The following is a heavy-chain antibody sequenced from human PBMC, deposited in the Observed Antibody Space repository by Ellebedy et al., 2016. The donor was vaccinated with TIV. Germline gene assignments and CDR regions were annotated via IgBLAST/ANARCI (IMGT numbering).Heavy chain of an antibody. CDR1: GYTFTSYA. Sequence: ASVKVSCXASGYTFTSYAISWVRQAPGQGLEWMGWISAYNGNTNYAQKLQGRVTMTTDTSTSTAYMELRSLRSDDTAVYYCARPITMVRGATARIYYYYGMDVWGQGTTVTVSS. CDR3: ARPITMVRGATARIYYYYGMDV. D-gene: IGHD3-10*01. CDR2: ISAYNGNT. J-gene: IGHJ6*02. V-gene: IGHV1-18*01.